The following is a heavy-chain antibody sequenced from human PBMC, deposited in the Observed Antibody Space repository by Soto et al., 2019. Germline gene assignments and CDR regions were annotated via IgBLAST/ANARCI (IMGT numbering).Heavy chain of an antibody. Sequence: SETLSLTCAVSGGPIRAYHWTWIRQPPGKGLEWIGYVLYSGNTNYNPSLKSRVTMSVDTSKNQFSLKVNSVTAADTAVYYCTRDMFPEPAAPRGRFDPWGQGTLVTVSS. CDR3: TRDMFPEPAAPRGRFDP. D-gene: IGHD2-2*01. V-gene: IGHV4-59*01. CDR2: VLYSGNT. J-gene: IGHJ5*02. CDR1: GGPIRAYH.